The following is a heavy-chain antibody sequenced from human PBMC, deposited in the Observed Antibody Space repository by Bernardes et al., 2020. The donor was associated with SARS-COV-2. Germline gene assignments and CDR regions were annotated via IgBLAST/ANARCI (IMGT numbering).Heavy chain of an antibody. V-gene: IGHV4-59*08. CDR2: IYYSGET. D-gene: IGHD2-8*01. J-gene: IGHJ4*02. CDR3: ARGLGYCSDGLCPSGFINDY. CDR1: GGSITYYY. Sequence: SETLSLTCTVSGGSITYYYWTWIRQSPGKGLEWIGYIYYSGETNYNPSLKNRLTISRDTSTNQFSLNLKSVTAADTAVYYCARGLGYCSDGLCPSGFINDYWGLGTQITVSS.